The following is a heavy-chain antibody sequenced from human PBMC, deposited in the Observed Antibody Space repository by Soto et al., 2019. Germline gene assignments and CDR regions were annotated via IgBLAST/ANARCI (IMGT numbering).Heavy chain of an antibody. CDR3: ARSLRYSGSYGWFDP. CDR1: GGSISSSSYY. Sequence: SETLSLTCTVSGGSISSSSYYWGWIRQPPGKGLEWIGSIYYSGSPYYNPSLKSRVTISVDTSKNKFSLKLSSVTAADTAVYYCARSLRYSGSYGWFDPWGQGTLVTVSS. V-gene: IGHV4-39*07. CDR2: IYYSGSP. J-gene: IGHJ5*02. D-gene: IGHD1-26*01.